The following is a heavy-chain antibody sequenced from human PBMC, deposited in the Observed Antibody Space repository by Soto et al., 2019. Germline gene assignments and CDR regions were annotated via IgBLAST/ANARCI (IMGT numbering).Heavy chain of an antibody. Sequence: PSETLSLTCAFYGVSFSGYFWSWIRQPPGKGLEWIGEINHSGSTNYNPSLKSRVTISVDTSKNQFSLKLTSVTAADTAVYYCARDPREYSWSDYWGQGTLVTVSS. CDR1: GVSFSGYF. CDR2: INHSGST. D-gene: IGHD3-3*01. J-gene: IGHJ4*02. V-gene: IGHV4-34*01. CDR3: ARDPREYSWSDY.